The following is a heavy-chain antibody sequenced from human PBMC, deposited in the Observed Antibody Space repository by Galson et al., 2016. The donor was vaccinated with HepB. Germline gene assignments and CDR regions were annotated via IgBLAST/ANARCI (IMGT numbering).Heavy chain of an antibody. V-gene: IGHV4-59*01. D-gene: IGHD4-17*01. CDR2: VEYSGRI. CDR3: ARGVYGAYFDY. Sequence: SETLSLTCTVSGGTMRSYYWSWIRQSPGQGLEWIGYVEYSGRIEYIPSLKSRVTISIDTAKNQFSLNPNSVTAADTAVYFCARGVYGAYFDYWGQGTLVTVSS. J-gene: IGHJ4*02. CDR1: GGTMRSYY.